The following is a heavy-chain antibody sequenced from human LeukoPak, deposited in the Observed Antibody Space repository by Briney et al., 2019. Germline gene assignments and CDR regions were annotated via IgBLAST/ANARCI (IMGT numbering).Heavy chain of an antibody. CDR1: GFTFSSYA. V-gene: IGHV3-23*01. D-gene: IGHD1-14*01. J-gene: IGHJ6*02. Sequence: GGFLRLSCAASGFTFSSYAMSWVHQAPGKRLEWVSAISGSGGSTYYADSVKGRFTISRDNSKNTLYLQMNSLRAEDTAVHYCAKDGTGSWGMDVWGQGTTVTVSS. CDR2: ISGSGGST. CDR3: AKDGTGSWGMDV.